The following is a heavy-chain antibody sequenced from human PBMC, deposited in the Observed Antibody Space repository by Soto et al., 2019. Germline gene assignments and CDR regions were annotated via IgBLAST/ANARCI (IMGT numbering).Heavy chain of an antibody. Sequence: ASVKVSCKASGYTFTGYYMHWVRQAPGQGLEWMGWINPNSGGTNYAQKFQGRFTISRDNSKGILYLQMNSLRADDTAVYYCAKDPYPVVVVPAANGMDVWGQGTTVTVSS. CDR1: GYTFTGYY. V-gene: IGHV1-2*02. D-gene: IGHD2-2*01. J-gene: IGHJ6*02. CDR3: AKDPYPVVVVPAANGMDV. CDR2: INPNSGGT.